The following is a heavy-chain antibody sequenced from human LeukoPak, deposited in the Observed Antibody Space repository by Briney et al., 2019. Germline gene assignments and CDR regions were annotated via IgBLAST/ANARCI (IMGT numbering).Heavy chain of an antibody. CDR3: ARIGGGHSNYYYYMDV. Sequence: SVKVSCKASGGTFSSYAISWVRQAPGQGLEWMGGIIPIFGTANYAQKLQGRVTITADKSTRTAYMELSSLRSEDTAVYYCARIGGGHSNYYYYMDVWGKGTTVTVSS. D-gene: IGHD3-10*01. CDR1: GGTFSSYA. V-gene: IGHV1-69*06. J-gene: IGHJ6*03. CDR2: IIPIFGTA.